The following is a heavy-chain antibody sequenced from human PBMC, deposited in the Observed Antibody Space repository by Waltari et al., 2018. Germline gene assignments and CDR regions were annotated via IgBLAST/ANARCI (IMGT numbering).Heavy chain of an antibody. J-gene: IGHJ3*01. Sequence: EVQLVESGGGLVQPGGSLRLSCAASGVTLSRSWIHWVRQSPGKGLMWVSSMNKDGSMPGDADSVNGRFTISREDGKNTVSLQMNNLRAEDTAVDYCARAGLLGAFDVWGQGTMVTVSS. V-gene: IGHV3-74*01. CDR1: GVTLSRSW. CDR2: MNKDGSMP. D-gene: IGHD2-15*01. CDR3: ARAGLLGAFDV.